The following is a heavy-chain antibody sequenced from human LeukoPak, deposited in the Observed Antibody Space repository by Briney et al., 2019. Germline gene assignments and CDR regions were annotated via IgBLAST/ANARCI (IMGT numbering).Heavy chain of an antibody. D-gene: IGHD4-11*01. Sequence: PSETLSLTCTVSGGSISSYYWSWIRQSPGKGLEWVAYIHYTGTTNYNPSLNSRVTISVDTSKNQFSLGLNSLTAADTAVYYCARHNRVTVTASSYTYPMDVWGQGTTVSVSS. J-gene: IGHJ6*02. CDR3: ARHNRVTVTASSYTYPMDV. CDR2: IHYTGTT. CDR1: GGSISSYY. V-gene: IGHV4-59*08.